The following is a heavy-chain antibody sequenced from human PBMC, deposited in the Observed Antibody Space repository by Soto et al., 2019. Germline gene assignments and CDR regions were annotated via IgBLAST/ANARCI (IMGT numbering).Heavy chain of an antibody. Sequence: GSVRLSCAVSGFTLGSYWMNWVRLIPGKGLEWVAYIKPDGSATYYVDSVKGRFTISRDNAKNSLYLQMNSLRVEDTSVYYCARAGYCGPGCYYYFDYWGQGTLVTVSS. D-gene: IGHD2-21*02. CDR2: IKPDGSAT. CDR3: ARAGYCGPGCYYYFDY. J-gene: IGHJ4*02. CDR1: GFTLGSYW. V-gene: IGHV3-7*01.